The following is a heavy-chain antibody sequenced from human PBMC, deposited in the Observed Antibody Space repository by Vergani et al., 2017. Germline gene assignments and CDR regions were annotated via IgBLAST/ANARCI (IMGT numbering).Heavy chain of an antibody. D-gene: IGHD5-24*01. CDR2: ISYDGSNK. CDR1: GFTFSSYG. V-gene: IGHV3-30*18. J-gene: IGHJ2*01. Sequence: VQLVESGGGLVKPGRSLRLSCAASGFTFSSYGMHWVRQAPGKGLEWVAVISYDGSNKYYADSVKGRFTISRDNSKNTLYLQMNSLRAEDTAVYYCAKDKERWLQLWYFDLWGRGTLVTVSS. CDR3: AKDKERWLQLWYFDL.